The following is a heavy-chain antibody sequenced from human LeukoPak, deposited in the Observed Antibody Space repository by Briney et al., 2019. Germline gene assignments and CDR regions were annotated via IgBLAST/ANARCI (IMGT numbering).Heavy chain of an antibody. CDR3: ARRKRSGCSSTSCLLNWFDP. CDR1: GDSISRSY. D-gene: IGHD2-2*01. V-gene: IGHV4-34*01. J-gene: IGHJ5*02. Sequence: SETLSLTCSVSGDSISRSYWSWIRQAPGKGLEWIGEINHSGSTNYNPSLKSRVTISVDTSKNQFSLKLSSVTAADTAVYYCARRKRSGCSSTSCLLNWFDPWGQGTLVTVSS. CDR2: INHSGST.